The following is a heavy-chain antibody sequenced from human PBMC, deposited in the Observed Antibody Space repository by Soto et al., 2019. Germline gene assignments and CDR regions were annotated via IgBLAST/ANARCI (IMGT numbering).Heavy chain of an antibody. CDR1: GYTFTSYD. CDR3: ARRGWGFGETQYYYYYMDV. V-gene: IGHV1-8*01. J-gene: IGHJ6*03. D-gene: IGHD3-10*01. CDR2: MNPNSGNT. Sequence: ASVKVSCKASGYTFTSYDINWVRQATGQGLEWMGWMNPNSGNTGYAQKFQGRVTMTRNTSISTAYMELSSLRSEDTAVYYCARRGWGFGETQYYYYYMDVWGKGTTVTVSS.